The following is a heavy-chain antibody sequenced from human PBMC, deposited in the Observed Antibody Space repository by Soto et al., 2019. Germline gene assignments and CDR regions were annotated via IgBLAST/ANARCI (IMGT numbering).Heavy chain of an antibody. CDR2: IYHSGST. CDR1: GYSISSGYY. D-gene: IGHD4-17*01. CDR3: ARVPMTTGSWFDP. J-gene: IGHJ5*02. Sequence: SETLSLTCTVSGYSISSGYYWGWIRQPPGKGLEWIGSIYHSGSTYYNPSLKSRVTISVDTSKNQFSLKLSSVTAADTAVYYCARVPMTTGSWFDPWGQGTLVTVSS. V-gene: IGHV4-38-2*02.